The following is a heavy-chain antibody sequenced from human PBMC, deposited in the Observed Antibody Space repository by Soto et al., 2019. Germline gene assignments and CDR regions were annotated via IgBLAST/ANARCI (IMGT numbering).Heavy chain of an antibody. J-gene: IGHJ5*02. CDR3: AGGSSKSWFDP. Sequence: PSETLSLTCTVSGGSISSGGYYWIWIRQHPGKGLEWIGYIYYNGNTYYNPSLKSRITISLDTSKNQFSLKLTSVTAADTAVYYCAGGSSKSWFDPWGQGTLVTVSS. CDR1: GGSISSGGYY. D-gene: IGHD6-6*01. CDR2: IYYNGNT. V-gene: IGHV4-31*03.